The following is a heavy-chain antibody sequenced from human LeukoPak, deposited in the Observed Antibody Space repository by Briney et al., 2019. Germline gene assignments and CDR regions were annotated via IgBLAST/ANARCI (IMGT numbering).Heavy chain of an antibody. D-gene: IGHD3-3*01. V-gene: IGHV1-2*04. CDR2: INPNSGGT. CDR3: ARDYDITIFGVAYYFDY. CDR1: GYTFTGYY. J-gene: IGHJ4*02. Sequence: ASVKVSCKASGYTFTGYYMHWVRQVPGQGLEWMGRINPNSGGTNYAQKFQGWVTMTRDTSISTAYMELSRLRSDDTAVYYCARDYDITIFGVAYYFDYWGQGTLVTVSS.